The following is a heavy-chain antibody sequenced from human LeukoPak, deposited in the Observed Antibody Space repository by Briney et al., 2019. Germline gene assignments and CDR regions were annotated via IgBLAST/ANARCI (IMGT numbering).Heavy chain of an antibody. D-gene: IGHD3-10*01. CDR1: GYTFTNHD. CDR3: VRMTVRGVISP. CDR2: MNPNSGNT. Sequence: ASVKVSCMASGYTFTNHDINWVRQATGPGLEWMGWMNPNSGNTGYSQKFQGRLTITRDTSISTAYMELSSLRSDDTAVYYCVRMTVRGVISPWGQGTRVTVSS. V-gene: IGHV1-8*03. J-gene: IGHJ5*02.